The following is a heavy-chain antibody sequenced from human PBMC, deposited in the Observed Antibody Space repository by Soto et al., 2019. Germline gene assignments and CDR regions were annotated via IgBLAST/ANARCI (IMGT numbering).Heavy chain of an antibody. D-gene: IGHD5-12*01. CDR2: IYYSGST. Sequence: QVQLQESDAGLVKASQTLSLTCTVSGGSVSSGAYYWTWIRQRPAKGLEWIGYIYYSGSTYYSPSLKSRLSISLDTSKNQFSRRLSSVTAADTAMYYCARARLRAVYAFDIWGQGTMVTVSS. J-gene: IGHJ3*02. CDR1: GGSVSSGAYY. CDR3: ARARLRAVYAFDI. V-gene: IGHV4-31*03.